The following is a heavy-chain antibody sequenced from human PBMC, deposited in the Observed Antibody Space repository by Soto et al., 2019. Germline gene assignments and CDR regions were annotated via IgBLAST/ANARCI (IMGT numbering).Heavy chain of an antibody. CDR2: INHSGST. V-gene: IGHV4-34*01. CDR3: ARVKIVVVTAIRKYNWFDP. D-gene: IGHD2-21*02. CDR1: GGSFSGYY. Sequence: PSETLSLTCAVYGGSFSGYYWSWIRQPPGKGLEWIGEINHSGSTNYNPSLKSRVTISVDTSENQFSLKLSSVTAADTAVYYCARVKIVVVTAIRKYNWFDPWGQGTLVTVS. J-gene: IGHJ5*02.